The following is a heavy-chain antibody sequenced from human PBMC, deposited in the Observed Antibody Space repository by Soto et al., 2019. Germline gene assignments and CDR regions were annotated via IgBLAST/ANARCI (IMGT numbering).Heavy chain of an antibody. CDR1: GGSVNSGGYS. V-gene: IGHV4-30-2*01. J-gene: IGHJ5*02. CDR2: ISPSGSP. D-gene: IGHD2-8*01. Sequence: SETLSLTCSVSGGSVNSGGYSWSWIRQPPGKGLEWIGFISPSGSPAYNPSLKSRVTISVDRSNNQISLELSSVTAADTAVYYCARGVLAWGPGTLVTSPQ. CDR3: ARGVLA.